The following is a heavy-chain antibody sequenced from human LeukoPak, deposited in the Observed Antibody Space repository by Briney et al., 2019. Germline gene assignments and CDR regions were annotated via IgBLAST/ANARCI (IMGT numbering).Heavy chain of an antibody. CDR3: ARVGNDSSGYYYGGSDAFDI. CDR1: GGSISSSNW. Sequence: PSETLSLTCAVSGGSISSSNWWSWVRQPPGKGLEWIGEIYHSGSTNYNPSLKGRVTISVDTSKNQFSLKLSSVTAADTAVYYCARVGNDSSGYYYGGSDAFDIWGQGTMVTVSS. CDR2: IYHSGST. D-gene: IGHD3-22*01. V-gene: IGHV4-4*02. J-gene: IGHJ3*02.